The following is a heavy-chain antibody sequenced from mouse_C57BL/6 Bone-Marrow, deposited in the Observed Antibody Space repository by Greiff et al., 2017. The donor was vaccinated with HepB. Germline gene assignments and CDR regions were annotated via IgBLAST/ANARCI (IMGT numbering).Heavy chain of an antibody. Sequence: QVQLQQSGAELVRPGSSVKMSCKTSGYTFTSYGINWVKQRPGQGLEWIGMIHPNSGSTNYNEKFKSKATLTVDKSSSTAYMQLSSLTSEESAVYYCARKGWSYYFYYGGQGTTLTVSS. J-gene: IGHJ2*01. CDR2: IHPNSGST. D-gene: IGHD2-3*01. V-gene: IGHV1-64*01. CDR1: GYTFTSYG. CDR3: ARKGWSYYFYY.